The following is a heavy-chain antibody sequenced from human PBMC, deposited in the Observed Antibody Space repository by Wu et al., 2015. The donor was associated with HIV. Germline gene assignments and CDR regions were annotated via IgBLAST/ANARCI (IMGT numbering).Heavy chain of an antibody. CDR2: INPSGGST. CDR1: GYTFTSYY. V-gene: IGHV1-46*01. D-gene: IGHD5-18*01. J-gene: IGHJ6*02. Sequence: QVQLVQSGAEVKKPGASVKVSCKASGYTFTSYYMHWVRQAPGQGLEWMGIINPSGGSTSYAQKFQGRVTMTRDTSTSTVYMELSSLRSEDTAVYYCARDGGYSYGSTKDDYYYYYGMDVWGQGTTVTVSS. CDR3: ARDGGYSYGSTKDDYYYYYGMDV.